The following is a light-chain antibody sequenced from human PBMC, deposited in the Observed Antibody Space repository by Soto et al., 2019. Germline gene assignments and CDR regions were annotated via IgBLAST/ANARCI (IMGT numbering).Light chain of an antibody. CDR3: QQRSSWPWT. CDR2: DVS. J-gene: IGKJ1*01. Sequence: EIVLTQSPATLSLSPGERATLSCRASQSVSSYLAWYQQKPGQAPRLLMYDVSNRATGIPASFSGSGSGTDVSLAISRLEPEDFGDYYCQQRSSWPWTFGQGTKLEIK. V-gene: IGKV3-11*01. CDR1: QSVSSY.